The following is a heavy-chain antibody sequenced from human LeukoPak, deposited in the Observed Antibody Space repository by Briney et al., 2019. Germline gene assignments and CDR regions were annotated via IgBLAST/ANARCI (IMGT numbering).Heavy chain of an antibody. V-gene: IGHV4-61*01. J-gene: IGHJ4*02. CDR3: AREHGSGENFDY. Sequence: PSETLSLTCTVSGGSISSSSYYWGWIRQPPGKGLEWIGYIYYSGSTNYNPSLKSRVTISVDTSKNQFSLKLSSVTAADTAVYYCAREHGSGENFDYWGQGTLVTVSS. CDR1: GGSISSSSYY. CDR2: IYYSGST. D-gene: IGHD3-10*01.